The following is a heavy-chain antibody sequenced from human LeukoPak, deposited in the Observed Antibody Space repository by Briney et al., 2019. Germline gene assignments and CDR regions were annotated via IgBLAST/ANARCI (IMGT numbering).Heavy chain of an antibody. CDR1: GFTFSSYA. D-gene: IGHD4-11*01. Sequence: GRSLRLSCAASGFTFSSYAMHWVRQAPGKGLEWVAVISYDGSNKYYADSVKGRFTISRDNSKNTLYLQMNSLRAEDTAVYYCARVGSYSNYGDYWGQGTLVTVSS. V-gene: IGHV3-30-3*01. CDR3: ARVGSYSNYGDY. CDR2: ISYDGSNK. J-gene: IGHJ4*02.